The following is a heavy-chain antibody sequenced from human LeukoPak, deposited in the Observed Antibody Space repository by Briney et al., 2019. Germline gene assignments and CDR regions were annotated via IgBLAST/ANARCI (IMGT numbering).Heavy chain of an antibody. J-gene: IGHJ4*02. CDR3: AKDNGRFGELLPTHYFDY. D-gene: IGHD3-10*01. CDR2: MNPNSGNT. Sequence: ASVKVSCKASGYTFTSYDINWVRQATGQGLEWMGWMNPNSGNTGYAQKFQGRVTMTRNTSISTAYMELSSLRSEDTAVYYCAKDNGRFGELLPTHYFDYWGQGTLATVSS. CDR1: GYTFTSYD. V-gene: IGHV1-8*01.